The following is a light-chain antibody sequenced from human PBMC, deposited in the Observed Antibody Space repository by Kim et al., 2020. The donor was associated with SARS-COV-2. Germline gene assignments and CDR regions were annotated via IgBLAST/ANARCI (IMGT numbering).Light chain of an antibody. CDR1: SGHSSYA. CDR3: QTWGTGIHVV. CDR2: INSDCSH. J-gene: IGLJ2*01. Sequence: QLVLTQSPSASASLGASVKLTRTLSSGHSSYAIAWHQQQPEKGPRYLMKINSDCSHSKWDGIPDRFSGSSSGAARYLSISSLQSEDAADYYCQTWGTGIHVVFGGGTKLTVL. V-gene: IGLV4-69*01.